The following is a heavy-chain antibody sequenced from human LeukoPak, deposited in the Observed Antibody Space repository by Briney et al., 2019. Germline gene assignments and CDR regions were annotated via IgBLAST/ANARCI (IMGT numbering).Heavy chain of an antibody. J-gene: IGHJ6*03. CDR3: AKGGRVAALRPYYYYYYMDV. D-gene: IGHD6-25*01. CDR2: IWYDGNHK. V-gene: IGHV3-33*06. CDR1: GFTFSSYG. Sequence: GRSLRLSCAASGFTFSSYGMHWVRQAPGKGLEWVAIIWYDGNHKYYVDSVKGRFTISRDNSKNTLYLQMDSLRAEDTAVYYCAKGGRVAALRPYYYYYYMDVWGKGTTVTVSS.